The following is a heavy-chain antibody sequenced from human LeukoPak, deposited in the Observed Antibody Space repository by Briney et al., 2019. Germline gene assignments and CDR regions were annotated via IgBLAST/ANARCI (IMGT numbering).Heavy chain of an antibody. J-gene: IGHJ4*02. CDR2: ISSSAGST. V-gene: IGHV3-23*01. D-gene: IGHD6-13*01. CDR3: ARDLAAAHSFDY. CDR1: GFTFSSYA. Sequence: PEGSLRLSCAASGFTFSSYAMTWVRQAPGKGLEWVSAISSSAGSTYYADSVKGRFTISRDNSKNTVFLQMNSLRAEDTAVYYCARDLAAAHSFDYWGQGTLVTVSS.